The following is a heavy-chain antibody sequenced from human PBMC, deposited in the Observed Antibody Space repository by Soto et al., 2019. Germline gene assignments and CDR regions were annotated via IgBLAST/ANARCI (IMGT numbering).Heavy chain of an antibody. Sequence: QVQLVESGGGLVKPGGSLRLSCAASGLTFSDHYMTWIRQAPGKGLEWISYISSSAGTIYYADSVKGRLTISRDNAKNSLYLQMTNLRAADTGVYYCARAPYFASGTYYYYALDVWGQGTTVTVSS. D-gene: IGHD3-10*01. J-gene: IGHJ6*02. CDR3: ARAPYFASGTYYYYALDV. V-gene: IGHV3-11*01. CDR1: GLTFSDHY. CDR2: ISSSAGTI.